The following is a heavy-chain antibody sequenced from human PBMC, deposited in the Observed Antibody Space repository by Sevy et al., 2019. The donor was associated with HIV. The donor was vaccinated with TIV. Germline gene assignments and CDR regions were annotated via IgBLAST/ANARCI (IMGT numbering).Heavy chain of an antibody. CDR2: IYYNGHI. Sequence: SEILSLTCTVSGGSITSLYWNRIRQPPGKGLEWIANIYYNGHINYNPSLKSRVTLSLDTSKNQFSLRLSSVTAADTAMYYCAGENAWGRGYSWGQGTLVTVSS. D-gene: IGHD1-26*01. CDR3: AGENAWGRGYS. J-gene: IGHJ4*02. V-gene: IGHV4-59*08. CDR1: GGSITSLY.